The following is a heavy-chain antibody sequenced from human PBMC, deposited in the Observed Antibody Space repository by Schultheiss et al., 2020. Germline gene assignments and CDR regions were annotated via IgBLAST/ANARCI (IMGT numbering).Heavy chain of an antibody. CDR3: ARAQGNPYCSSTSCYTFDY. D-gene: IGHD2-2*02. Sequence: SETLSLTCTVSGGSISSYYWSWIRQPPGKGLEWIGYIYYSGSTNYNPSLKSRVTISVDTSKNQFSLKLSSVTAADTAVYYCARAQGNPYCSSTSCYTFDYWGQGTLVTVSS. CDR1: GGSISSYY. V-gene: IGHV4-59*01. CDR2: IYYSGST. J-gene: IGHJ4*02.